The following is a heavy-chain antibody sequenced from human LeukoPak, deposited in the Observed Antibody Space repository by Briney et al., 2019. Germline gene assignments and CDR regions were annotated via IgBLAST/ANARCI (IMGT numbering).Heavy chain of an antibody. CDR3: ARRRGTMVRGPLAFWFDP. Sequence: SETLSLTCAVYGGSFSGYYWSWIRQPPGKGLEWIGEINHSGSTNYNPSLKSRVTISVDTSKNQFSLKLSSVTAADTAVYYCARRRGTMVRGPLAFWFDPWGQGTLVTVSS. CDR2: INHSGST. CDR1: GGSFSGYY. V-gene: IGHV4-34*01. D-gene: IGHD3-10*01. J-gene: IGHJ5*02.